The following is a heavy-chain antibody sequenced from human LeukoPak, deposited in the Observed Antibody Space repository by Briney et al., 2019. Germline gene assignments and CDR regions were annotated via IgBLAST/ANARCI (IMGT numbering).Heavy chain of an antibody. CDR1: GYTFIGYY. CDR2: SNPNSGGT. CDR3: MRDLGVPDDY. D-gene: IGHD1-14*01. J-gene: IGHJ4*02. V-gene: IGHV1-2*02. Sequence: ALVKVSCKASGYTFIGYYMHWVRQAPGQGLEWMGWSNPNSGGTNYAQMFQGRVTMTRDTSTSTAYMELSSLTSDDTAVYYCMRDLGVPDDYWGQGTLVIVSS.